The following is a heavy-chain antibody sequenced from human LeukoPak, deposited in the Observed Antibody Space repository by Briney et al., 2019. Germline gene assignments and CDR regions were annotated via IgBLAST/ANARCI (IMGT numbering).Heavy chain of an antibody. D-gene: IGHD6-19*01. CDR3: ARINSGWYFDY. V-gene: IGHV4-4*02. CDR2: IYHSGGT. J-gene: IGHJ4*02. CDR1: GGSISSGNW. Sequence: SETLSLTCAVSGGSISSGNWWSWVRQPPGKGLEWIGEIYHSGGTNYNPSLKSRVTISVDKSKNQLSLKLTSVTAADTAVYYCARINSGWYFDYWGQGTLVTVYS.